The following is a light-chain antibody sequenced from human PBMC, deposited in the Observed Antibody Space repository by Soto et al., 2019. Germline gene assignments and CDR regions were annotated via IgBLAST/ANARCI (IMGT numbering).Light chain of an antibody. J-gene: IGKJ5*01. Sequence: ETALTETLAIPAFSPAVRDTLSCRTIQSVSSYLAWYQQKPGQAPRLLIYDASNRATGIPARCIGSGSCTAFTLPNSSLVPGDGVADYCQQRCNFYPAITFGQGTRLEIK. CDR1: QSVSSY. V-gene: IGKV3-11*01. CDR2: DAS. CDR3: QQRCNFYPAIT.